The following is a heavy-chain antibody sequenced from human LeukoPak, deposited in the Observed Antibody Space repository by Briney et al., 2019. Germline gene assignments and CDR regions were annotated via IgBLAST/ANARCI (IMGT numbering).Heavy chain of an antibody. D-gene: IGHD3-3*01. V-gene: IGHV4-61*02. CDR1: GGFISSGSYY. CDR2: IYTSGST. J-gene: IGHJ6*03. Sequence: SQTLSLTCTVSGGFISSGSYYWSWIRQPAGKGPEWIGRIYTSGSTNYNPSLKSRVTISVDTSKNQFSLKLSSVTAADTAVYYCARDQVYYDFWSGPSPMDVWGKGTTVTVSS. CDR3: ARDQVYYDFWSGPSPMDV.